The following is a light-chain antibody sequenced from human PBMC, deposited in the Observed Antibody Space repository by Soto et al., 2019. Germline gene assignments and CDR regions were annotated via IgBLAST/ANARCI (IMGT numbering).Light chain of an antibody. CDR3: SSYTSNSPLVI. CDR1: SSDVGGYNY. CDR2: QVS. Sequence: QSALTQPASVSGSPGQSITISCTGTSSDVGGYNYVAWYHQHPGKAPKLLIFQVSNRPSGVSNRFSGSKSGNTASLTISGLQPDDEGTYYCSSYTSNSPLVIFGGGTKVTVL. V-gene: IGLV2-14*01. J-gene: IGLJ2*01.